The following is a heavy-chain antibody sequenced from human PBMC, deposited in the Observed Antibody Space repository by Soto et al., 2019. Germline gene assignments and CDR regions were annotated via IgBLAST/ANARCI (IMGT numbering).Heavy chain of an antibody. J-gene: IGHJ4*02. Sequence: EVQLLGSGGGLVQPGGSLRLSCAASGLTFSTYAMSWVRQAPGKGLEWVSSISGNGANTYYTDSVKGRFIISRDNSNKTVFLQMKSLSPEDTAVYYCANGRPNYYGSGGVDNKAGGDYWGQGTLVTVSS. CDR1: GLTFSTYA. CDR3: ANGRPNYYGSGGVDNKAGGDY. V-gene: IGHV3-23*01. D-gene: IGHD3-10*01. CDR2: ISGNGANT.